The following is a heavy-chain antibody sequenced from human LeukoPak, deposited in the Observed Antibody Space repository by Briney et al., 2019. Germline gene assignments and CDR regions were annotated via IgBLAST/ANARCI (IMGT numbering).Heavy chain of an antibody. CDR1: GGSISSSSYY. J-gene: IGHJ6*03. CDR2: IYYSGST. Sequence: PSETLSLTCTVSGGSISSSSYYWGWIRQPPGKGLEWIGSIYYSGSTYYNPSLKSRVTISVDTSKNQFSLKLSSVTAADTAVYYCARGLEWFVNYYMDVWGKGTTVTVSS. CDR3: ARGLEWFVNYYMDV. V-gene: IGHV4-39*07. D-gene: IGHD3-3*01.